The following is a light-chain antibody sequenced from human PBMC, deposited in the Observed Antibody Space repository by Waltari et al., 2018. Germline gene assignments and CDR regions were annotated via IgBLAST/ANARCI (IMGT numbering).Light chain of an antibody. V-gene: IGLV1-51*02. CDR3: GTWDSSLSGAV. CDR2: EDS. J-gene: IGLJ7*01. Sequence: QSVFTQPPSVSAAPGQRVTISCSGGPSNIGNIHVSWYRQFPGTAPKLLIYEDSERPSGVPGRFSGSKSGTSATLDITGLQAGDEADYYCGTWDSSLSGAVFGGGTHLTVL. CDR1: PSNIGNIH.